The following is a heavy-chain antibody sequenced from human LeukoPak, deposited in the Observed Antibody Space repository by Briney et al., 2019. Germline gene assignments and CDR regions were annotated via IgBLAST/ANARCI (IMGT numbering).Heavy chain of an antibody. V-gene: IGHV1-69*06. CDR1: GGTFSSYA. CDR3: ARDGVGGSYENGWYNWFDP. Sequence: GASVKVSCKASGGTFSSYAISWVRQAPGQGLEWMGGIIPISGTANYAQKFQGRGTITADKSTSTAYMELSSLRSEDTAVYYCARDGVGGSYENGWYNWFDPWGQGTLVTVSS. CDR2: IIPISGTA. J-gene: IGHJ5*02. D-gene: IGHD1-26*01.